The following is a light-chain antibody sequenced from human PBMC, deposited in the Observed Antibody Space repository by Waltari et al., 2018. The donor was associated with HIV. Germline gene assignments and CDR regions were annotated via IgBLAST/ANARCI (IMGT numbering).Light chain of an antibody. CDR1: SHSSYS. J-gene: IGLJ2*01. Sequence: SSELTQDPAVSVALGQTGGITGNGDSHSSYSASRYKQKQGQAPVLVIYGNTNRPSGIPDRFSGSSSGNTASLTITGAQAEDEADYYCNSRDSSGNHLMVFGGGTKLTVL. CDR2: GNT. V-gene: IGLV3-19*01. CDR3: NSRDSSGNHLMV.